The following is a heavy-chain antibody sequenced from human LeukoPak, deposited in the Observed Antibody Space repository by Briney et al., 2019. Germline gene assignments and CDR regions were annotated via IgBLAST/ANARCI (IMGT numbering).Heavy chain of an antibody. D-gene: IGHD6-13*01. Sequence: PSETLSLTCAVYGGSFNGYYWSWIRQPPGKGLEWIGEINHSGSTNYNPSLKSRVTISVDTSKNQFSLKLSSMTAADTAVYHCARGWAAAKFDYWGQGTLVTVSS. V-gene: IGHV4-34*01. J-gene: IGHJ4*02. CDR2: INHSGST. CDR3: ARGWAAAKFDY. CDR1: GGSFNGYY.